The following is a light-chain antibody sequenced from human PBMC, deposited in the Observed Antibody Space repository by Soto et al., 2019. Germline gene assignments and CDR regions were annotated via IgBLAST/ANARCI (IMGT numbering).Light chain of an antibody. CDR2: GAS. Sequence: EMVPTLSPGTLSLSPGERSTLSCRASQSVSNNYLAWYQQKPGQAPRLLIYGASNRATGIPDRFSGSGSGTDFTLTISRLEPEDFAVYYCQQYGSSGTFGQGTKVDTK. CDR3: QQYGSSGT. CDR1: QSVSNNY. V-gene: IGKV3-20*01. J-gene: IGKJ1*01.